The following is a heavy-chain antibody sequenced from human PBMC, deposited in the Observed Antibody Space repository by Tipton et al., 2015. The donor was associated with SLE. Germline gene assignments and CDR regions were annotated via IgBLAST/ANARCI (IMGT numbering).Heavy chain of an antibody. CDR3: AREERIAAAGRLYYYYAMDV. Sequence: GLVKPSETLSLTCAVYGGSFSGYYWSWIRQPPGKGLEWIGYIYYSGSTNYNPSLKSRVTISVDTSKNQFSLKLSSVTAADTAVYYCAREERIAAAGRLYYYYAMDVWGKGTTVTVSS. J-gene: IGHJ6*04. D-gene: IGHD6-13*01. CDR1: GGSFSGYY. CDR2: IYYSGST. V-gene: IGHV4-59*01.